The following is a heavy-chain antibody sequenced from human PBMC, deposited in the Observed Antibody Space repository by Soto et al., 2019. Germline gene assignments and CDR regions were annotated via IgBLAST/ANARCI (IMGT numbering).Heavy chain of an antibody. D-gene: IGHD3-22*01. J-gene: IGHJ4*02. CDR1: GLTLTDAW. V-gene: IGHV3-15*07. CDR3: AYYRDSHAVHFDS. Sequence: EVQLVESGGGLVKPGESLRLSCTASGLTLTDAWMKWVRQAPGKGLEWVGRLKSKTNGGTADYAAPVRGRFTILRDDSKNMLYLQMNSLKTEDTAVYYCAYYRDSHAVHFDSWGQGTLVTVSS. CDR2: LKSKTNGGTA.